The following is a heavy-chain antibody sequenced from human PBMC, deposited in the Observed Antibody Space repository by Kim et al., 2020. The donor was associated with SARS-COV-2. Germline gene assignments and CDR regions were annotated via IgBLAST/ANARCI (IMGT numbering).Heavy chain of an antibody. V-gene: IGHV3-21*01. Sequence: GGSLRLSCAASGFTFSSYSMNWVRQAPGKGLEWVSSISSSSSCIHYADSVKGRFTISRDNAKNSLYLQMNSLRAEDTAVYYCAREGYGSGSYGWCQGTLVTVSS. CDR1: GFTFSSYS. CDR2: ISSSSSCI. CDR3: AREGYGSGSYG. J-gene: IGHJ4*02. D-gene: IGHD3-10*01.